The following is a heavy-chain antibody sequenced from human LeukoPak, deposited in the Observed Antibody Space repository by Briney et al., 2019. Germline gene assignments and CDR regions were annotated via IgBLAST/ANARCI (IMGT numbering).Heavy chain of an antibody. D-gene: IGHD2-2*01. J-gene: IGHJ4*02. CDR2: ISGSGGST. CDR3: AKTDIVVVPAAMRGYYFDY. CDR1: AFTFSSYA. V-gene: IGHV3-23*01. Sequence: PGGSLRLSCAASAFTFSSYAMSWVRQAPGKGLEWVPAISGSGGSTYYADSVKGRFTISRDNSKNTLYLQMNSLRAEDTAVYYCAKTDIVVVPAAMRGYYFDYWGQGTLVTVSS.